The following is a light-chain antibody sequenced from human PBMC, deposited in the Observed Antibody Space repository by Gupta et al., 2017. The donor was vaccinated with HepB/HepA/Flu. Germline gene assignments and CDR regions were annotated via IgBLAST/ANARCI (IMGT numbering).Light chain of an antibody. V-gene: IGKV1-33*01. CDR2: DAS. CDR1: QDISNY. Sequence: DIQMTQSPSSLSASVGDRVTITCQASQDISNYLNWYQQKPGKAPKLLIYDASNLETGVPSRFSGSGSGTDFTFTISSLQPEDIATYYCQQDDNLQVFGQGTRLEIK. CDR3: QQDDNLQV. J-gene: IGKJ5*01.